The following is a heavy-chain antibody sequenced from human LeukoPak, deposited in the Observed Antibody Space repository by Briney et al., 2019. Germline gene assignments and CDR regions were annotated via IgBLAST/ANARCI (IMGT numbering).Heavy chain of an antibody. CDR3: ARAWYCSSTSCSNYFDY. Sequence: ASVKVSCKASGGTFTGYYMHWVRQAPGQGLEWMGWINPNSGGTNYAQKFQGRVTMTRDTSISTAYMELSRLRSDDTAVYYCARAWYCSSTSCSNYFDYWGQGTLVTVSS. J-gene: IGHJ4*02. D-gene: IGHD2-2*01. CDR1: GGTFTGYY. CDR2: INPNSGGT. V-gene: IGHV1-2*02.